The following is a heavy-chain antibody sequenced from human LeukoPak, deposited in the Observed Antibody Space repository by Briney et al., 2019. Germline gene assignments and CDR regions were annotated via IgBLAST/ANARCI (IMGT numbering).Heavy chain of an antibody. V-gene: IGHV4-59*01. Sequence: PSETLSLTCTVSGGSISSYYWSWIRQPPGKGLQWIGYIYYSGSTNYNPSLKSRVTISVDTSKNQFSLKMSSVTAADTAVYYCARGAHYFESSGYLMPLIYWGQGTLVTVSS. CDR2: IYYSGST. CDR3: ARGAHYFESSGYLMPLIY. CDR1: GGSISSYY. J-gene: IGHJ4*02. D-gene: IGHD3-22*01.